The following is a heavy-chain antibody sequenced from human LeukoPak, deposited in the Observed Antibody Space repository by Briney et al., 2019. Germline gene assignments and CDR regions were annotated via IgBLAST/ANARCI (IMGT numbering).Heavy chain of an antibody. V-gene: IGHV1-18*01. CDR1: GYTFTSYG. CDR3: ATSTNRLQLIDAFDI. CDR2: ISAYNGNT. J-gene: IGHJ3*02. Sequence: GASVKVSCKASGYTFTSYGISWVRQAPGQGLEWMGWISAYNGNTNYAQKLQGRVTMTTDTSTSTAYMELRSLRSDDTAVYYCATSTNRLQLIDAFDIWGQGTMVTVSS. D-gene: IGHD2-2*01.